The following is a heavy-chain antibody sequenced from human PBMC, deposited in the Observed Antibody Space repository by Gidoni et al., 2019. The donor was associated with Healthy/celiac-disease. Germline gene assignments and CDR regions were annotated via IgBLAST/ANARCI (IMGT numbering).Heavy chain of an antibody. Sequence: EVQLLESGGGVVQPGTSLRPSSAASGSTLSEYAMPWARQAPGKGLALVSGISWNSGSIGYADSVKGRFTISRDNAKNSLYLQMNCLRAEDTALYYCAYQLLYLDYYYGMDVWGQGTTVTVSS. J-gene: IGHJ6*02. V-gene: IGHV3-9*01. CDR3: AYQLLYLDYYYGMDV. CDR1: GSTLSEYA. CDR2: ISWNSGSI. D-gene: IGHD2-2*02.